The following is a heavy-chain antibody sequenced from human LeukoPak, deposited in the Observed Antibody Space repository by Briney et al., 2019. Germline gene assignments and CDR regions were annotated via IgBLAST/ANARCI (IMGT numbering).Heavy chain of an antibody. D-gene: IGHD6-19*01. J-gene: IGHJ6*03. Sequence: GGSLRLSCAATGFTFSSYGMSLVRQAPAKGVEGVSAISGSGGSTYYADAVKGRFTISRDNSKNTLYLQMNSLRAEDTAVYYCAKDGSGRRGYYYYYMDVWGKGTTVTISS. CDR3: AKDGSGRRGYYYYYMDV. V-gene: IGHV3-23*01. CDR2: ISGSGGST. CDR1: GFTFSSYG.